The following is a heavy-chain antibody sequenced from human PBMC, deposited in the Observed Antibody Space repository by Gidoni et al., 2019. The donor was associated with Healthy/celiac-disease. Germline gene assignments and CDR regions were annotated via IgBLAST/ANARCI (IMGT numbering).Heavy chain of an antibody. Sequence: QLQLQESGPGLVKPSETLSLTCTVSGGSIRSSSYYWGWIRQPPGKGLEWIGSIYYSGSTYYNPSLKSRVTISVDTSKNQFSLKLSSVTAADTAVYYCAKQGGIAVAGTSYYYYYGMDVWGQGTTVTVSS. V-gene: IGHV4-39*01. D-gene: IGHD6-19*01. CDR3: AKQGGIAVAGTSYYYYYGMDV. CDR2: IYYSGST. J-gene: IGHJ6*02. CDR1: GGSIRSSSYY.